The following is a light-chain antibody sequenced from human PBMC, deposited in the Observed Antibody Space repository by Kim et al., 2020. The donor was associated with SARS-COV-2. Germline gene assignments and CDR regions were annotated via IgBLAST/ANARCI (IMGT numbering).Light chain of an antibody. J-gene: IGLJ2*01. V-gene: IGLV2-14*03. CDR1: NSGVGGYNY. CDR3: SSYTSSSTLVV. Sequence: QSITISCTTTNSGVGGYNYVFSYQQQPGKAPKLLIYDVSNRPSGVANRFSGSKSGNTASLTISGLLAEDEADYYCSSYTSSSTLVVFGGGTQLTVL. CDR2: DVS.